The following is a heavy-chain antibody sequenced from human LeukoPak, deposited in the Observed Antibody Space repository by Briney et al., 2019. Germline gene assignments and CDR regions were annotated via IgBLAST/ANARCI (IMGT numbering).Heavy chain of an antibody. J-gene: IGHJ3*02. CDR3: AKDLMYYYGSGSFGDAFDI. D-gene: IGHD3-10*01. CDR2: ISGSGGST. V-gene: IGHV3-23*01. CDR1: GFTFSSYA. Sequence: PGGSLRLSCAASGFTFSSYAMSWVRQAPGKGLEWVSAISGSGGSTYYADSVKGRFTISRDNSKNTLYLQMNSLRAEDTAVYYCAKDLMYYYGSGSFGDAFDIWGQGTMVTVSS.